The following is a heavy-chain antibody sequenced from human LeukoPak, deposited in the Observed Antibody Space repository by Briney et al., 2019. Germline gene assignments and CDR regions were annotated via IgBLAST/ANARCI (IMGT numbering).Heavy chain of an antibody. D-gene: IGHD3-22*01. CDR3: ARRIAMIVVVMDS. Sequence: PSETLSLTCGVYGGSLSGYYWTWIRQPPGKGLEWIGEIDHSGSTSYNPSLKSRVTMSVDMSKNQVSLNLSSVTAADTAVYYCARRIAMIVVVMDSWGQGAPVSVSS. J-gene: IGHJ4*02. V-gene: IGHV4-34*01. CDR1: GGSLSGYY. CDR2: IDHSGST.